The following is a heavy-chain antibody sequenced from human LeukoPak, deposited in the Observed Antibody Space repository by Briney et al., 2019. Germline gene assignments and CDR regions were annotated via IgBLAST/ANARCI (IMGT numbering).Heavy chain of an antibody. V-gene: IGHV1-18*01. D-gene: IGHD6-19*01. CDR2: ISAYNGNT. J-gene: IGHJ4*02. CDR1: GYTFTSYG. Sequence: ASVKVSYKASGYTFTSYGISWVRQAPGQGLEWMGWISAYNGNTNYAQKLQGRVTMTTDTSTSTAYMELRSLRSDDTAVYYCARWSSGLGPLDYWGQGTLVTVSS. CDR3: ARWSSGLGPLDY.